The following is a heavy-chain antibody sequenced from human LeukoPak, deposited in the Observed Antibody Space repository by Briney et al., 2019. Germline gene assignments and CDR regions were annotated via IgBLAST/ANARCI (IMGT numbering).Heavy chain of an antibody. CDR3: ARLVGGVGASRRAFDI. V-gene: IGHV5-10-1*01. D-gene: IGHD1-26*01. CDR1: GYSFTSYW. CDR2: IDPSDSYT. Sequence: GESLKISCKGSGYSFTSYWISWVRQMPGKGLEWMGRIDPSDSYTNYSPSFQGHVTISADKSISTAYLQWSSLKASDTAKYYCARLVGGVGASRRAFDIWGQGTMVTVSS. J-gene: IGHJ3*02.